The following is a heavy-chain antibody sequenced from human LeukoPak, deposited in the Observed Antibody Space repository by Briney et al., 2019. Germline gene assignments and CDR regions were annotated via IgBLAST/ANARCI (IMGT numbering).Heavy chain of an antibody. Sequence: AETLSLTCTVSGDSISSYYWSWIRQPAGKGLEWIGRIYTSGSPNYNPSLTSRVTMSVDTSKNQSSLKLSSVTAADTAVYYCARDLRSGYDSHWFDPWGQGTLVTVSS. CDR3: ARDLRSGYDSHWFDP. D-gene: IGHD5-12*01. J-gene: IGHJ5*02. CDR2: IYTSGSP. CDR1: GDSISSYY. V-gene: IGHV4-4*07.